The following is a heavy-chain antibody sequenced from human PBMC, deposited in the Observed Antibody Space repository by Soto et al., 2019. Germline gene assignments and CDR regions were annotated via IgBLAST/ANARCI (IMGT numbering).Heavy chain of an antibody. CDR3: ASPTTYSGYDPFGDYYGMDV. CDR1: GYTFTSYA. J-gene: IGHJ6*02. Sequence: QVQLVQSGAEVKKPGASVKVSCKASGYTFTSYAMHWVRQAPGQRLEWMGWINAGNGNTKYSQKFQGRVTITRDTSASTAYMELRSLRSEDTAVYYCASPTTYSGYDPFGDYYGMDVWGQGTTVTVSS. D-gene: IGHD5-12*01. V-gene: IGHV1-3*01. CDR2: INAGNGNT.